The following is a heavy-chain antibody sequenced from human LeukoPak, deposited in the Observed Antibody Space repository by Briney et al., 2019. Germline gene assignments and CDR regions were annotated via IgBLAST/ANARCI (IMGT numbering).Heavy chain of an antibody. CDR1: GFTFSNYW. CDR2: IKEDGSEK. D-gene: IGHD2-8*01. CDR3: ARVYFYGMDV. Sequence: GGSLRLSCAASGFTFSNYWMSWVRQAPGKGLEWVANIKEDGSEKYYVDSVKGRFIISRDNAKNSLYLQMNSLRAEDTAVYYCARVYFYGMDVWGQGTTVTVSS. J-gene: IGHJ6*02. V-gene: IGHV3-7*04.